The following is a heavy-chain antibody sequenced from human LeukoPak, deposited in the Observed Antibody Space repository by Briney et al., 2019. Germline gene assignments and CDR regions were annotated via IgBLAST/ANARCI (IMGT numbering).Heavy chain of an antibody. CDR2: ISGSGGST. V-gene: IGHV3-23*01. Sequence: GESLRLSCGGSGFTFSSYAMSWVRQAPGKGLEWVSAISGSGGSTYYADSVKGRLTISRDNSKNTLYLQMNSLRAEDTAVYYCAKVLSITMIVMATDAFDIWGQGTMVTVSS. CDR1: GFTFSSYA. D-gene: IGHD3-22*01. CDR3: AKVLSITMIVMATDAFDI. J-gene: IGHJ3*02.